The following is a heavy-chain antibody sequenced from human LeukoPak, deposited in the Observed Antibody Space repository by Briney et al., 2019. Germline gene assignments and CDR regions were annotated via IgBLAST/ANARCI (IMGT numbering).Heavy chain of an antibody. CDR3: ASSGAAAGQRDY. J-gene: IGHJ4*02. CDR1: GYTFTSYY. Sequence: ASVKVSCKASGYTFTSYYMHWVRQAPGQGLEWMGITNPSGGSTSYAQKFQGRVTMTRDTSTSTVYMELSSLRSEDTAVYYCASSGAAAGQRDYWGQGTLVTVSS. D-gene: IGHD6-13*01. CDR2: TNPSGGST. V-gene: IGHV1-46*01.